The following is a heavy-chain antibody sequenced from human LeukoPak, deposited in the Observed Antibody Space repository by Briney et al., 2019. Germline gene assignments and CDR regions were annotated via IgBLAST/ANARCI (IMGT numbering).Heavy chain of an antibody. V-gene: IGHV3-48*01. CDR1: GFTFSSYS. Sequence: GGSLRLSCVDSGFTFSSYSMNWVRQAPGKGLEWASYITSTSSTIFYADSVKGRFTISRDHAKNSLSLQMNSLRAEDTAVYYRARELREVVRDVWGQGTLVTVSS. CDR3: ARELREVVRDV. J-gene: IGHJ4*02. CDR2: ITSTSSTI. D-gene: IGHD2-15*01.